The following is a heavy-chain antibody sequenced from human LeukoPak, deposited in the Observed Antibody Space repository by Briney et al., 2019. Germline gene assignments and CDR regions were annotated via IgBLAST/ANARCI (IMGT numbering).Heavy chain of an antibody. Sequence: PGGSLRLSCEASGFSISSYWMTWVRQAPGKGLEWLANIKKQGSEKYYVDSVKGRFTIARDNAKNSLYLQMNNLRAEDTAMYYCVRHAYYVFDIWGQGTMVTVSS. J-gene: IGHJ3*02. CDR3: VRHAYYVFDI. V-gene: IGHV3-7*01. CDR1: GFSISSYW. CDR2: IKKQGSEK. D-gene: IGHD3-10*01.